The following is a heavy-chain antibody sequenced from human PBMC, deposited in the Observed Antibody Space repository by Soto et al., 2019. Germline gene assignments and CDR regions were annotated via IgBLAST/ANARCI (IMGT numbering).Heavy chain of an antibody. CDR3: ARVGIFGVVRPTYRHFDY. Sequence: SETLSLTCAVYGGSFSGYYWSWIRQPPGKGLEWIGEINHSGSTNYNPSLKSRVTISVDTSKNQFSLKLSSVTAADTAVYYCARVGIFGVVRPTYRHFDYWGQGTLVTVSS. D-gene: IGHD3-3*01. J-gene: IGHJ4*02. CDR2: INHSGST. V-gene: IGHV4-34*01. CDR1: GGSFSGYY.